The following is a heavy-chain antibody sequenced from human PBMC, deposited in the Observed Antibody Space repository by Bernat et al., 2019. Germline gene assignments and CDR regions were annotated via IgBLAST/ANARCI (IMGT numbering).Heavy chain of an antibody. CDR2: ISSSSSYI. CDR3: ARGTSTSAPYMDV. Sequence: EVQLVESGGGLVKPGGSLRLSCAASGFTFSSYSMNWVRQAPGKGLEWVSSISSSSSYIYYADSVKGQFTISRDNAKNSLYLQMNSLRAEDTAVYYCARGTSTSAPYMDVWGKGTTVTVSS. CDR1: GFTFSSYS. J-gene: IGHJ6*03. V-gene: IGHV3-21*04.